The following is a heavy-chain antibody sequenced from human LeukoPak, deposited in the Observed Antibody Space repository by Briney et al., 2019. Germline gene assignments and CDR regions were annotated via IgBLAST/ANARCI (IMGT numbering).Heavy chain of an antibody. J-gene: IGHJ4*02. V-gene: IGHV3-30-3*01. D-gene: IGHD1-1*01. Sequence: QPGRSLRLSCAASGFTFSSYAMHWVRQAPGKGLEWVAVISYDGSNKYYADSVKGRFTISRDNSKNTLYLQMNSLRAEDTAVYYCAKGQTSRYGLTDYWGQGTLVTVSS. CDR3: AKGQTSRYGLTDY. CDR1: GFTFSSYA. CDR2: ISYDGSNK.